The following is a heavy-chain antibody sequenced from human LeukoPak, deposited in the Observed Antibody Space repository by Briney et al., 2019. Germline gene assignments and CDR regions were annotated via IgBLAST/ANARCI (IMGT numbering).Heavy chain of an antibody. D-gene: IGHD5-18*01. CDR3: ARTGYSYAYYFDY. V-gene: IGHV4-59*01. J-gene: IGHJ4*02. CDR1: GGSISSYY. Sequence: SETLSLTCTVSGGSISSYYWSWIRQPPGKGLEWIGYIYYSGSTNYNPSLKSRVTISVDTSKNQFSLKLSSVTAADTAVYYCARTGYSYAYYFDYWGQGTLVTVSS. CDR2: IYYSGST.